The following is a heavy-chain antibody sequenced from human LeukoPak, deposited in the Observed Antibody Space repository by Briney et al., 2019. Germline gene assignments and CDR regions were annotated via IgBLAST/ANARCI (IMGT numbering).Heavy chain of an antibody. CDR1: GGTISSYY. CDR2: IYYSGST. J-gene: IGHJ6*02. Sequence: SETLSLTCTASGGTISSYYWSWIRQPPGKGLEWIGYIYYSGSTNYNPSLKNRVTTSVDTSKNQFSLKLSSVTAADTAVDYCASADYGILTGYAPDVWGQGTTVTVSS. CDR3: ASADYGILTGYAPDV. V-gene: IGHV4-59*01. D-gene: IGHD3-9*01.